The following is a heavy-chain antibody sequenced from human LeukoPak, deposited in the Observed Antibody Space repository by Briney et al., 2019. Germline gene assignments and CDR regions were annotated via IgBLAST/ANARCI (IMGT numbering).Heavy chain of an antibody. CDR3: AYSGYDGDDAFDI. CDR2: ISAYNGNT. J-gene: IGHJ3*02. D-gene: IGHD5-12*01. Sequence: ASVKVSCKASGYTFTSYGISWVRQAPGQGLEWMGWISAYNGNTNYAQKLQGRVTITADESTSTAYMELSSLRSEDTAVYYCAYSGYDGDDAFDIWGQGTMVTVSS. CDR1: GYTFTSYG. V-gene: IGHV1-18*01.